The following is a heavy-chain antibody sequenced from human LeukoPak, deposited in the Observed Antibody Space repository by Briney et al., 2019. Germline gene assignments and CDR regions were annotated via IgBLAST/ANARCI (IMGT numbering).Heavy chain of an antibody. CDR3: ARDPGDTDWYNFDF. CDR2: IHFSGST. CDR1: GGSLSGHF. J-gene: IGHJ4*02. Sequence: SETLSLTCTVSGGSLSGHFWSWFRRPPGKGLENIGYIHFSGSTNYNPSYKSRVTVSLEMSKNQFSLSLSSVTAADTAVYYCARDPGDTDWYNFDFWGQGILVTVSS. D-gene: IGHD3-9*01. V-gene: IGHV4-59*11.